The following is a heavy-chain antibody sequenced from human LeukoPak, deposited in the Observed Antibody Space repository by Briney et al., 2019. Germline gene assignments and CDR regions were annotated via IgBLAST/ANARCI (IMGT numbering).Heavy chain of an antibody. Sequence: KSSETLSLTCSVSGGSVTNTSGYYWAWIRQSPGKRLEWIGSFYYRGNTYYNLSLKSRLTISVDTSKNQFSPRMSSVTATDTAIYYCARRRSDPGAFDIWGQGTQVTVSS. CDR2: FYYRGNT. J-gene: IGHJ3*02. V-gene: IGHV4-39*01. CDR1: GGSVTNTSGYY. D-gene: IGHD2-21*02. CDR3: ARRRSDPGAFDI.